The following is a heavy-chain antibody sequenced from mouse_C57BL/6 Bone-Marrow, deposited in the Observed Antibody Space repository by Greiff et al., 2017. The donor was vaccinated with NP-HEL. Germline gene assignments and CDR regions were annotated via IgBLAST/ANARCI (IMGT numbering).Heavy chain of an antibody. J-gene: IGHJ3*01. CDR3: ARPDGYSAWFAY. CDR1: GFTFSSYG. CDR2: ISSGGSYT. V-gene: IGHV5-6*01. D-gene: IGHD2-3*01. Sequence: EVKLMESGGDLVKPGGSLKLSCAASGFTFSSYGMSWVRQTPDKRLEWVATISSGGSYTYYPDSVKGRFTISRVNAKNTLYLQMSSLKSEDTAMYYCARPDGYSAWFAYWGQGTLVTVSA.